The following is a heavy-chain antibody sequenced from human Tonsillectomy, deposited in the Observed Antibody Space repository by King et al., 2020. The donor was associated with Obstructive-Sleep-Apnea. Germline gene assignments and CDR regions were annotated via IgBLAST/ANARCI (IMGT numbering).Heavy chain of an antibody. CDR1: GGSISSYY. V-gene: IGHV4-59*01. CDR2: IYYSGST. CDR3: AGLGATGGLDY. J-gene: IGHJ4*02. Sequence: QLQESGPGLVKPSETLSLTCTVSGGSISSYYWSWIRQPPGKGLEWIGYIYYSGSTNYNPSLKSRVTISVDTSKNQFSLKLSSVTAADTAVYYCAGLGATGGLDYWGQGTLVTASS. D-gene: IGHD1-26*01.